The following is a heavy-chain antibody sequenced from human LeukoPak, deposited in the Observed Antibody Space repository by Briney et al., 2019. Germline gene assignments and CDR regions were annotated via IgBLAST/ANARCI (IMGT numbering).Heavy chain of an antibody. CDR1: GGTFSSYA. V-gene: IGHV1-69*13. CDR3: ATSRDVVVPAAIDY. CDR2: IIPIFGTA. D-gene: IGHD2-2*02. Sequence: SVKVSCKASGGTFSSYAISWVRQAPGQGLEWMGGIIPIFGTANYAQKFQGRVTITADESTSTAYMELSSLRAEDTAVYYCATSRDVVVPAAIDYWGQGTLVTVSS. J-gene: IGHJ4*02.